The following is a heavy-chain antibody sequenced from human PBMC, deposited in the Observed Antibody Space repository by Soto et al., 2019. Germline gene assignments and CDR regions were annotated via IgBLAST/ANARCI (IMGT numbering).Heavy chain of an antibody. CDR1: GYTFTTYD. CDR2: MNPNRTNT. V-gene: IGHV1-8*01. CDR3: VRGGFLSHDHVIIAPATLGFDP. Sequence: QVQPMQSGAEVKKPGASVKVSCKASGYTFTTYDINWVRQAPGQGLEWMGWMNPNRTNTGYAEKFQGRVTMLRDTSISTAYMELSSLRYDDTAVYYCVRGGFLSHDHVIIAPATLGFDPWGQGTLVTVSS. J-gene: IGHJ5*02. D-gene: IGHD2-2*01.